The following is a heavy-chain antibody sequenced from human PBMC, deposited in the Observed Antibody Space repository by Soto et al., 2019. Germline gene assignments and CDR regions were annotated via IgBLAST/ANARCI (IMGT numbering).Heavy chain of an antibody. J-gene: IGHJ6*02. D-gene: IGHD3-9*01. CDR2: IIPIFGTA. CDR3: ASSGLGYDILTGYPNSYGMDV. V-gene: IGHV1-69*06. Sequence: GASVKVSCKASGGTFSNYAISWVRQAPGQGLEWMGGIIPIFGTANYAQKLQGRVTITADKSTSTAYMELSSLRSEDTAVYYCASSGLGYDILTGYPNSYGMDVWGQGTTVTVSS. CDR1: GGTFSNYA.